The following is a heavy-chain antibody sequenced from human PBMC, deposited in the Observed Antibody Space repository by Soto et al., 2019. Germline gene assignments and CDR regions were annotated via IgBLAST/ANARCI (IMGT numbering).Heavy chain of an antibody. CDR1: GYTFTSYG. J-gene: IGHJ4*02. CDR2: ITASTDNT. D-gene: IGHD1-26*01. Sequence: GASVKVSCKASGYTFTSYGISWVRQAPGQGLESMGWITASTDNTRYSQKFQGRVTITRDTSASTVYMELRSLRSEDRAVYYCARGRVAATGGYYFDYWGQGTPVTVSS. CDR3: ARGRVAATGGYYFDY. V-gene: IGHV1-18*01.